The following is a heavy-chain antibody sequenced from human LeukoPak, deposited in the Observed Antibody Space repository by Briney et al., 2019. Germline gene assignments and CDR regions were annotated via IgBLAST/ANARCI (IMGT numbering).Heavy chain of an antibody. D-gene: IGHD3-9*01. Sequence: ASVKVSCKASGYTFATYYIHWMRQAPGQGLEWMGIINPTGGSTNYAQKFQGRVTVTRDTSASTVYMELSSLSSEDTAVYYCARSSYFPSYFHFDGMDVWGQGTTVTVSS. CDR1: GYTFATYY. CDR2: INPTGGST. J-gene: IGHJ6*02. V-gene: IGHV1-46*01. CDR3: ARSSYFPSYFHFDGMDV.